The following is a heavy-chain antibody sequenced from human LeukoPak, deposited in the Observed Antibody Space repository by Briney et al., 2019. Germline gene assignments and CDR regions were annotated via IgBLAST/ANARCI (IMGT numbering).Heavy chain of an antibody. J-gene: IGHJ5*02. Sequence: GGSLRLSCAVSGFTFSSYRMSWVRQAPGKGLEWVSSISTSSSSKYYADSVKGRFTISRDNAKNSLDLQMNSLRAEDTAVYYCARAPDWNDGFDPWGQGTLVTVSS. D-gene: IGHD1-1*01. V-gene: IGHV3-21*01. CDR1: GFTFSSYR. CDR2: ISTSSSSK. CDR3: ARAPDWNDGFDP.